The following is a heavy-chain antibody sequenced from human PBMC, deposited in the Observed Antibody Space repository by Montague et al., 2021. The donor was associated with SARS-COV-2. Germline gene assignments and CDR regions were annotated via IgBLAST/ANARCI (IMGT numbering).Heavy chain of an antibody. Sequence: SLRLSCAASGLTVNANFMTWVRQAPGKGLEWVSVIYASGGTDYADSVKGRFTVSRDNSKNTLYLQMNSLRVDDTALYYCASGLGYGDYGDYWGQGTLVTVSS. CDR1: GLTVNANF. CDR3: ASGLGYGDYGDY. V-gene: IGHV3-53*01. J-gene: IGHJ4*02. CDR2: IYASGGT. D-gene: IGHD4-17*01.